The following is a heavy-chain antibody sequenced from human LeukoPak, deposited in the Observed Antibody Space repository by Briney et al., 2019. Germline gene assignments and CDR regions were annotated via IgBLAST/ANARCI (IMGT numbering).Heavy chain of an antibody. CDR3: ARDDYDSSGYYYLGY. CDR2: LIPIFGTA. CDR1: GGTFSSYA. V-gene: IGHV1-69*06. Sequence: SVKVSCKASGGTFSSYAISWVRQAPGQGLEWTGGLIPIFGTANYAQKFQGRVTITADKSTSTAYMELSSLRSEDTAVYYCARDDYDSSGYYYLGYWGQGTLVTVSS. D-gene: IGHD3-22*01. J-gene: IGHJ4*02.